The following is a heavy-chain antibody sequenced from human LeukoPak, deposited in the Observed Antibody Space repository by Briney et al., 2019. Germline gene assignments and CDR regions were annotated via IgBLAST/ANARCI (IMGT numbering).Heavy chain of an antibody. CDR3: ARGSARWFDP. J-gene: IGHJ5*02. V-gene: IGHV3-21*05. Sequence: PGGSLRLSCAASGFTFSSYSMNWVRQAAGKGLEWVSYISSTSSHTNYADSVKGRFTISRDNAKKSLYLQMNSLRAEDTAVYYCARGSARWFDPWGQGTLVTVSS. CDR2: ISSTSSHT. CDR1: GFTFSSYS.